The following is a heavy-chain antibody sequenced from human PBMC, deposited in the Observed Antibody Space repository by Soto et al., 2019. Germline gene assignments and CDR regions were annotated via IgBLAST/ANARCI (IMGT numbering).Heavy chain of an antibody. D-gene: IGHD1-1*01. CDR2: INPSGGST. CDR3: AGEPGGRSTDYYYGMDV. CDR1: GYTFTSYY. J-gene: IGHJ6*02. Sequence: ASVKVSCKASGYTFTSYYMHWVRQAPGQGLEWMGIINPSGGSTSYAQKFQGRVTMTRDTSTSTVYMELSSLRSEDTAVYYCAGEPGGRSTDYYYGMDVWSQGTTVTVSS. V-gene: IGHV1-46*01.